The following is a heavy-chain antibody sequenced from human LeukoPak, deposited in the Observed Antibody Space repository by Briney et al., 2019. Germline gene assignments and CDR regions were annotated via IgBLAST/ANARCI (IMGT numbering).Heavy chain of an antibody. CDR3: AAEGPRGVIIRPDLFDI. CDR2: IGTAGDT. V-gene: IGHV3-13*01. Sequence: GGSLRLSCAASGFTFSSYDMHWVRQATGKGLEWVSAIGTAGDTYYLGSVKGRFTISRENAKNSLYLQMNSLRAGDTAVYYCAAEGPRGVIIRPDLFDIWGQGTMVTVSS. J-gene: IGHJ3*02. CDR1: GFTFSSYD. D-gene: IGHD2-21*01.